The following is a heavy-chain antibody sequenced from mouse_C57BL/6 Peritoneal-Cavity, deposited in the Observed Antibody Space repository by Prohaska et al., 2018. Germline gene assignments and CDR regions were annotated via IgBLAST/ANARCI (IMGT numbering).Heavy chain of an antibody. J-gene: IGHJ1*03. CDR1: GIDFSRYW. CDR3: ARHRDYGNYWYFDV. D-gene: IGHD2-1*01. Sequence: GGLVQPGGSLKLSCAASGIDFSRYWMSWVRRAPGKGLEWIGEINPDSSTINYAPSLKNKFIISRDNAKNTLYLQMSKVRSEDTALYYCARHRDYGNYWYFDVWGTGTTVTVSS. V-gene: IGHV4-1*01. CDR2: INPDSSTI.